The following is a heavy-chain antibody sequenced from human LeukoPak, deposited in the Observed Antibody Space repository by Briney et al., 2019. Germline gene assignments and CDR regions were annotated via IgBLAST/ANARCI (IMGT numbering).Heavy chain of an antibody. V-gene: IGHV4-59*12. CDR1: GGSISGYY. CDR3: ARDMIGSSPRRARLFDY. J-gene: IGHJ4*02. CDR2: TYYSGTT. D-gene: IGHD1-26*01. Sequence: SETLSLTCTVSGGSISGYYWSWIRQSPGKGLEWIGYTYYSGTTHYNPSLKSRVTMSVDTSKNQVSLRLRSVTAADTAVYYCARDMIGSSPRRARLFDYWGQGTLVTVSS.